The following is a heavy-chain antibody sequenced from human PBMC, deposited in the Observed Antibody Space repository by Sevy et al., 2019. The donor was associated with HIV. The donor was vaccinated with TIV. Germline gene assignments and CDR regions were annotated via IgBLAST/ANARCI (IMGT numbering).Heavy chain of an antibody. CDR1: GGSISSSSYY. V-gene: IGHV4-39*01. J-gene: IGHJ4*02. D-gene: IGHD2-21*02. CDR3: ARVVVVTSYLPYFDY. CDR2: IYYSGST. Sequence: SETLSLTCTVSGGSISSSSYYWSWIRQPPGKGLEWIGSIYYSGSTYYNPSLKSRDTISVDTSKNQFSLKLSSVTAADTAVYYCARVVVVTSYLPYFDYWGQGTLVTVSS.